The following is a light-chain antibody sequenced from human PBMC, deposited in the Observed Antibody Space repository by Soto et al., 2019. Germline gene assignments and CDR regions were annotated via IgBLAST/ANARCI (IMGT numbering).Light chain of an antibody. Sequence: DIVLTQSPLSLPVTLGQPASLSCRSSESLLHSGGNTYLSWLHQRPGQPPRLLIYQISERLSGVPDRFSGRGEGTNFTLRISRVEAEDVGIFCCMQSSQLRTFGKGAKVDI. CDR1: ESLLHSGGNTY. CDR2: QIS. CDR3: MQSSQLRT. V-gene: IGKV2-24*01. J-gene: IGKJ1*01.